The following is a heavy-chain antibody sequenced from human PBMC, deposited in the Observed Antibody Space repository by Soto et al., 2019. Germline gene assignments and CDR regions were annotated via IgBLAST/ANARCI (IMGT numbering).Heavy chain of an antibody. Sequence: EVQLVESGGGLVKPGGSLRLSCAASGFTFSSYSMNWVRQAPGKGLEWVSSISSSSSYIYYADSVKGRFTISRDNAKNSLDLQMNSLRAEDTAVYYCATRSGSYFRYWGQGTLVTVSS. CDR3: ATRSGSYFRY. CDR1: GFTFSSYS. V-gene: IGHV3-21*01. D-gene: IGHD1-26*01. J-gene: IGHJ4*02. CDR2: ISSSSSYI.